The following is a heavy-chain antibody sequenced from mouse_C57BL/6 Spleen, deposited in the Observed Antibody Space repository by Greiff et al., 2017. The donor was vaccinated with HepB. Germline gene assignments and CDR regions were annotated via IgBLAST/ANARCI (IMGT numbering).Heavy chain of an antibody. D-gene: IGHD2-1*01. CDR1: GYTFTSYW. J-gene: IGHJ4*01. CDR3: ATLYYGNLYAMDY. CDR2: IDPSDSYT. Sequence: QVQLQQPGAELVKPGASVKLSCKASGYTFTSYWMQWVKQRPGQGLEWIGEIDPSDSYTNYNQKFKGKATLTVDTSSSTAYMQRSSLTSEDSAVYYCATLYYGNLYAMDYWGQGTSVTVSS. V-gene: IGHV1-50*01.